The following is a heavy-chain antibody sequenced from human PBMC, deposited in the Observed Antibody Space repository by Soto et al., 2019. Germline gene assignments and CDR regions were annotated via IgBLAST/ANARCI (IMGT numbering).Heavy chain of an antibody. CDR3: ARGGRGYELDY. CDR2: ISSNGGST. CDR1: GFTFSSYA. D-gene: IGHD5-12*01. V-gene: IGHV3-64*01. Sequence: EVQLVESGGGLVQPGGSLRLSCAASGFTFSSYAMHWVRQAPGKGLEYVSGISSNGGSTNYANSVKGRFTISRDNSKNMLSLQMGSLRAEDMAVYYSARGGRGYELDYWGQGTLVTVSS. J-gene: IGHJ4*02.